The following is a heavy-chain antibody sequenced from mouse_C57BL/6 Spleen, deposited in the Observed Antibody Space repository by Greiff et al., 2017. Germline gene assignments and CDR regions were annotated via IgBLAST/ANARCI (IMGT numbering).Heavy chain of an antibody. CDR3: ARPYYYGSSYWYFDV. CDR2: IDPSDSET. Sequence: VQLQQPGAELVRPGSSVKLSCKASGYTFTSYWMHWVKQRPIQGLEWIGNIDPSDSETHYNQKFKDKATLTVDKSSSTAYMQRSSLTSEDSAVYYCARPYYYGSSYWYFDVWGTGTTVTVSS. CDR1: GYTFTSYW. D-gene: IGHD1-1*01. V-gene: IGHV1-52*01. J-gene: IGHJ1*03.